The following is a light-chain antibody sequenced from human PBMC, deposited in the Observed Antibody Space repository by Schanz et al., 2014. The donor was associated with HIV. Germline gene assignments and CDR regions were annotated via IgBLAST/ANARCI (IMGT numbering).Light chain of an antibody. CDR2: GAS. Sequence: EIVMTQSPATLSVSPGERATLSCRASQTVSSNLAWYQQKPGQAPRLLIFGASTRATGVPVRFSGSGSGTEFTLTISSLQPEDVAVYYCQQYYRTPWTFGQGTKVEIK. J-gene: IGKJ1*01. CDR3: QQYYRTPWT. CDR1: QTVSSN. V-gene: IGKV3-15*01.